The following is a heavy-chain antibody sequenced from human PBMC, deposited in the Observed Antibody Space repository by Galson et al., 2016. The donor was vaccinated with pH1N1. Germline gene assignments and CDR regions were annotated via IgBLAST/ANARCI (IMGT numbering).Heavy chain of an antibody. CDR3: ARFNYGDYVNYFDH. CDR1: GFSLSTSGMC. Sequence: PALVKPTQTLTLTCTFSGFSLSTSGMCVSWIRQPPGKALEWLALIDWDDAKYYSTSLKTRLTISKDTSKNQVVLTMTNMDPVDTATYYCARFNYGDYVNYFDHWGQGTLVTVSS. D-gene: IGHD4-17*01. CDR2: IDWDDAK. V-gene: IGHV2-70*01. J-gene: IGHJ4*02.